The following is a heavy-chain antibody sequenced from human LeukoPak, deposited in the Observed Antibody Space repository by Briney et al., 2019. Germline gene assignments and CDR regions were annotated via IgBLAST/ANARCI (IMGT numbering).Heavy chain of an antibody. CDR3: ARDKITIFGVAIDY. CDR1: GFTFSTYS. CDR2: ISSSGSAI. V-gene: IGHV3-21*05. Sequence: GGSLRLSCAASGFTFSTYSMNWVRQAPGKGLEWVSYISSSGSAIYYADSVRGRFTISRDNAKNSLYLQMNSLRAEDTAVYYCARDKITIFGVAIDYWGQGTLVTVSS. J-gene: IGHJ4*02. D-gene: IGHD3-3*01.